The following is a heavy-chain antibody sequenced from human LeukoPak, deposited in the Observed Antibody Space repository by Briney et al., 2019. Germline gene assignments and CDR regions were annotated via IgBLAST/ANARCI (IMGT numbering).Heavy chain of an antibody. CDR3: ARSQSGVFDV. Sequence: GGSLRLSCVVSGFTFSNYWMQWVRQVPGKGLVWVSRLNGDGTNIIYADSVKGRFSISRDNAENTLYLQMNSLRAEDTALYYCARSQSGVFDVWGQGTMVTVSS. CDR2: LNGDGTNI. CDR1: GFTFSNYW. J-gene: IGHJ3*01. V-gene: IGHV3-74*01. D-gene: IGHD2-8*01.